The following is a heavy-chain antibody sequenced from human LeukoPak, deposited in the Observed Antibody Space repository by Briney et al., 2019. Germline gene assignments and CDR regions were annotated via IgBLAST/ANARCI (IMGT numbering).Heavy chain of an antibody. CDR2: MNPNSGGT. CDR3: ASARGLRPWSY. V-gene: IGHV1-2*02. D-gene: IGHD4-17*01. Sequence: GASVKVSCKASGYTFTSYDINWVRQATGQGLEWMGWMNPNSGGTNYAQKFQGRVTMTRDTSISTAYMELSRLRSDDTAVYYCASARGLRPWSYWGQGTLVTVSS. J-gene: IGHJ4*02. CDR1: GYTFTSYD.